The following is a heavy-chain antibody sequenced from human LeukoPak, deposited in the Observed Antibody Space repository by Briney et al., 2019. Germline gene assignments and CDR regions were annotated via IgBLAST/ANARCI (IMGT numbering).Heavy chain of an antibody. J-gene: IGHJ6*02. V-gene: IGHV4-59*08. CDR1: GGSISSYY. CDR2: IYYSGST. CDR3: ARLPRIAVAWSPMDV. D-gene: IGHD6-19*01. Sequence: SETLSLTCTVSGGSISSYYWSWIRQPPGKGLEWIGYIYYSGSTNYNPSLKSRVTISADTSKNQFSLKLSSVTAADTAVYYCARLPRIAVAWSPMDVWGQGTTVTVSS.